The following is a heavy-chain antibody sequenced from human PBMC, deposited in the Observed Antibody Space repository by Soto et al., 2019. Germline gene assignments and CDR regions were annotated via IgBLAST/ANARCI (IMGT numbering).Heavy chain of an antibody. J-gene: IGHJ4*02. CDR1: GGSISSGYYY. Sequence: SETLSLTCSVSGGSISSGYYYWSWIRQPPGKGLEWIGNIYYSGNTYYNPSLKSRVTISVDTSKNQFSLKLSSVTAADTAVYYCARVPPTYDSSGYYYFDYWGQGTLVTVSS. CDR2: IYYSGNT. D-gene: IGHD3-22*01. V-gene: IGHV4-30-4*01. CDR3: ARVPPTYDSSGYYYFDY.